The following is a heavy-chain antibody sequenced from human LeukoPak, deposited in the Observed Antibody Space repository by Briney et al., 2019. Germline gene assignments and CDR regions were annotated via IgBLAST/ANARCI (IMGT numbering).Heavy chain of an antibody. CDR2: IAPSGKSA. V-gene: IGHV3-23*01. Sequence: GGSLRLSCAASGFTFSNYGVSWVRQAPGKGLEWVASIAPSGKSAYYADSVKGRFTVSRDNSKKTLYLGMNSLTAEDTAVYYCAKENYGSGSYHPDYWGQGTLVTVSS. CDR3: AKENYGSGSYHPDY. CDR1: GFTFSNYG. D-gene: IGHD3-10*01. J-gene: IGHJ4*02.